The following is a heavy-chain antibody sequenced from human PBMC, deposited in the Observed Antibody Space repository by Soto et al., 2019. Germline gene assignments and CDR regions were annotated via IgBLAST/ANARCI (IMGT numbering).Heavy chain of an antibody. V-gene: IGHV4-4*02. J-gene: IGHJ5*02. CDR3: ARGVSSSYWFDP. CDR1: GGSISSSNW. D-gene: IGHD3-10*01. Sequence: PSETLSLTCAVSGGSISSSNWWSWVRQPPGKGLEWIGEIYHSGSTNYNPSLKSRVTISVVTSQSQFSLQLSSVTAADTAVYYCARGVSSSYWFDPWGQGTQVTVSS. CDR2: IYHSGST.